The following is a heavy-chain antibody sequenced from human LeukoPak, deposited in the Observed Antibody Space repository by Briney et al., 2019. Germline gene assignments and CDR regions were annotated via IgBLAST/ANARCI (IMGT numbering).Heavy chain of an antibody. CDR3: ARERSYYYDSSVGNHWYFDL. Sequence: ASVKVSCKASGGTFSSYAISWVRQAPGQGLEWMGGIIPLFGTPNYAQKFQGRVTITADESTSTAYMELSSLRSEDTAVYYCARERSYYYDSSVGNHWYFDLWGRGTLVTVSS. CDR2: IIPLFGTP. V-gene: IGHV1-69*13. J-gene: IGHJ2*01. CDR1: GGTFSSYA. D-gene: IGHD3-22*01.